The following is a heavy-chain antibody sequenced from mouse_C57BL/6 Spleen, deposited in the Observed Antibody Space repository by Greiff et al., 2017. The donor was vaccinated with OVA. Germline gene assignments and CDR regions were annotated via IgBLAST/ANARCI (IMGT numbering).Heavy chain of an antibody. D-gene: IGHD1-1*01. Sequence: QVHVKQPGAELVRPGSSVKLSCKASGYTFTSYWMDWVKQRPGQGLEWIGNIYPSDSETHYNQKFKDKATLTVDKSSSTAYMQLSSLTSEDSAVYYCARFITTVVATNYCDYWGQGTTLTVSS. CDR1: GYTFTSYW. CDR2: IYPSDSET. J-gene: IGHJ2*01. V-gene: IGHV1-61*01. CDR3: ARFITTVVATNYCDY.